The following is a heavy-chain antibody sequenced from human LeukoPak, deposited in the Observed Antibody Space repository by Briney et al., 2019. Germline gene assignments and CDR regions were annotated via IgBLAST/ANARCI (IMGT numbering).Heavy chain of an antibody. V-gene: IGHV3-53*04. D-gene: IGHD4-23*01. Sequence: EGSLRLSCAASGFTVSSNYMSWVRQAPGKGLEWVSVIYSGGSTYYADPVKGRFTISRHNSKNTLYLQMNSLRAEDTAVYYCARGATVVTLDYWGQGTLVTVSS. CDR2: IYSGGST. CDR3: ARGATVVTLDY. J-gene: IGHJ4*02. CDR1: GFTVSSNY.